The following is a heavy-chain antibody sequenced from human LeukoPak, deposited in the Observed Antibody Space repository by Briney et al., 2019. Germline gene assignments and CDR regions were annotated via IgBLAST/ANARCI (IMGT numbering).Heavy chain of an antibody. D-gene: IGHD4/OR15-4a*01. V-gene: IGHV3-21*01. CDR2: IGSRTGNI. J-gene: IGHJ4*02. Sequence: PEGSLRLSCAASGFTFSSYSMNWVRQAPGKGLEWVAFIGSRTGNIYYADSVKGRFSISRDNAKDSVYLQMNSLRADDTAVYYCARETEPLDYGDSTNLDYWGQGTLVTVSS. CDR1: GFTFSSYS. CDR3: ARETEPLDYGDSTNLDY.